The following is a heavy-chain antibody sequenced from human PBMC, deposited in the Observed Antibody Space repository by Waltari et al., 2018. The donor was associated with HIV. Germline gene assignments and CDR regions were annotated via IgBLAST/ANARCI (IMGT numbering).Heavy chain of an antibody. J-gene: IGHJ6*02. Sequence: QVQLQQSGPGLVQPSQPLPLTCSIPGDRVSSHRAAWHWLRPSPSRGLEWLGRTYYRSKWYNDYAVSVKSRITINPDTSKNQFSLQLNSVTPEDTAVYYCAREFRTPPYYGMDVWGQGTTVTVSS. CDR3: AREFRTPPYYGMDV. CDR2: TYYRSKWYN. CDR1: GDRVSSHRAA. V-gene: IGHV6-1*01.